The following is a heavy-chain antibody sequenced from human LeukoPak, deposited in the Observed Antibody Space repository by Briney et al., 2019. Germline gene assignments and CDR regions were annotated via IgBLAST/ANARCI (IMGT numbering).Heavy chain of an antibody. J-gene: IGHJ4*02. V-gene: IGHV3-9*01. CDR2: ISWNSGSI. CDR1: GFTFDDYA. Sequence: GRSLRLSCAASGFTFDDYAMHWVRQAPGKGLEWVSGISWNSGSIGYADSVKGRFTISRDNAKKSLYLQMNSPRAEDTALYYCAHIYGDYDSFLDYWGQGTLVTVSS. CDR3: AHIYGDYDSFLDY. D-gene: IGHD4-17*01.